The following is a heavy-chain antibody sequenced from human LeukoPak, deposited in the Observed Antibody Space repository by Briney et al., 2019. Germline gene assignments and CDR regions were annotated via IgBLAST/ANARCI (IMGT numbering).Heavy chain of an antibody. Sequence: GGSLRLSCAASGFTFSSYAMSWVRQAPGKGLEWVSAISGSGGSTYYADSVKGRFTISRDNSKNTLYLQMNSLRAEDTAVYYCARAGNARYYYYYGMDVWGQGTTVTVSS. CDR2: ISGSGGST. J-gene: IGHJ6*02. V-gene: IGHV3-23*01. CDR1: GFTFSSYA. CDR3: ARAGNARYYYYYGMDV. D-gene: IGHD1-1*01.